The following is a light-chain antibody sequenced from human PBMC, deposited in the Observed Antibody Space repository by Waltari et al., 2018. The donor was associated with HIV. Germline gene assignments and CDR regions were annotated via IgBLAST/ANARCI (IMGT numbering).Light chain of an antibody. CDR1: SSDVGSYNL. V-gene: IGLV2-23*02. Sequence: GQSTTISCTGTSSDVGSYNLVSWYQQHPGKAPKLMIYEVSKRPSGVSNRFSVSKSGNTDSLTISGLQAEDEADYYCCSYAGSRDVVFGGGTKLTVL. CDR3: CSYAGSRDVV. J-gene: IGLJ2*01. CDR2: EVS.